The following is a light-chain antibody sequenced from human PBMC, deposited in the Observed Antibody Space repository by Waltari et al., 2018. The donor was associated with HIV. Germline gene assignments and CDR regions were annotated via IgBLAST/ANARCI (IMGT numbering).Light chain of an antibody. CDR2: TAS. V-gene: IGKV1-39*01. CDR3: QQSYTAPWT. J-gene: IGKJ1*01. Sequence: DIQMTQSPSSLSAFVGDRVTITRRASQSINTFLNWYQQKPGKAPKLLIHTASSLQTGVPSRFSGSGSGTDFTLTLSSLQPEDFATYYCQQSYTAPWTFGQGTKVEVK. CDR1: QSINTF.